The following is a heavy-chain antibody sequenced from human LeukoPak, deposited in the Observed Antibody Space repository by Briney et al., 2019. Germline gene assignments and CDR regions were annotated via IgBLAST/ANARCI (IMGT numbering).Heavy chain of an antibody. V-gene: IGHV1-18*01. D-gene: IGHD5-18*01. Sequence: RASGKVSCKASGYTFTSYGISWVRQAPGQGLEWMGWISAYNGNTNYAQKLQGRVTMTTDTSTSTAYMELRSLRSDDTAVYYCARVDTAMVRWYFDLWGRGTLVTVSS. J-gene: IGHJ2*01. CDR1: GYTFTSYG. CDR2: ISAYNGNT. CDR3: ARVDTAMVRWYFDL.